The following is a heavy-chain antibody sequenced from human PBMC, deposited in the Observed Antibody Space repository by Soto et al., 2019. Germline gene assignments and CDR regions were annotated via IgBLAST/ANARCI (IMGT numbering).Heavy chain of an antibody. CDR2: ISFGGHT. D-gene: IGHD2-15*01. V-gene: IGHV4-39*01. CDR1: ADTVSGGYYY. CDR3: ARQRAWYGEWAFDI. J-gene: IGHJ3*02. Sequence: QVPLQESGPGLVKPSETMTLTCTVSADTVSGGYYYWAWIRQPPGKGLDWIASISFGGHTYHNQSLKSRLTISVDTAKNQLSLKMTSFTASVAAVYYCARQRAWYGEWAFDIWGQGTMVTV.